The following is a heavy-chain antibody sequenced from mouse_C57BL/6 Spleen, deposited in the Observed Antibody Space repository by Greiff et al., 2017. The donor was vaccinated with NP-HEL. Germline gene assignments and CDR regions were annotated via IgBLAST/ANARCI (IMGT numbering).Heavy chain of an antibody. CDR3: AHITTVVDYFDY. J-gene: IGHJ2*01. CDR2: IHPSDSDT. CDR1: GYTFTSYW. Sequence: QVHVKQPGAELVKPGASVKVSCKASGYTFTSYWMHWVKQRPGQGLEWIGRIHPSDSDTNYNQKFKGKATLTVDKSSSTAYMQLSSLTSEDSAVYYCAHITTVVDYFDYWGQGTTLTVSS. V-gene: IGHV1-74*01. D-gene: IGHD1-1*01.